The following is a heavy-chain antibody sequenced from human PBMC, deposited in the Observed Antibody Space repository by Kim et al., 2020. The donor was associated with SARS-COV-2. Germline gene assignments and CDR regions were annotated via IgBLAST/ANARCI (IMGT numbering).Heavy chain of an antibody. V-gene: IGHV1-69*13. CDR3: ARDGDEDYYDSSGYYSRGGFDY. J-gene: IGHJ4*02. CDR2: IIPIFGTA. Sequence: SVKVSCKASGGTFSSYAISWVRQAPGQGLEWMGGIIPIFGTANYAQKFQGRVTITADESTSTAYMELSSLRSEDTAVYYCARDGDEDYYDSSGYYSRGGFDYWGQGTLVTVSS. D-gene: IGHD3-22*01. CDR1: GGTFSSYA.